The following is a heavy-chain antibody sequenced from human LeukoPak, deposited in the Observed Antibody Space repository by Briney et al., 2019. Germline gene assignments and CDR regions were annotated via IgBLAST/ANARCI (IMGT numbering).Heavy chain of an antibody. D-gene: IGHD6-13*01. CDR2: IRSKANSYAT. V-gene: IGHV3-73*01. CDR3: TSDAGIAAADY. Sequence: SGGSLRLSCAASGFTFSGSAIHWVRQASGKGLEWVGRIRSKANSYATAYAASVKGRFTISRDDSKNTAYLQMNSLKTEDTAVYYCTSDAGIAAADYWGQGTLVTVSS. CDR1: GFTFSGSA. J-gene: IGHJ4*02.